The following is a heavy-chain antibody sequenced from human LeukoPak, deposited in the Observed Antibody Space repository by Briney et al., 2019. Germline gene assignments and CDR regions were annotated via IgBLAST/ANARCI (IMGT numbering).Heavy chain of an antibody. V-gene: IGHV3-21*01. CDR1: GFTFSGYS. CDR2: FGTRSTSI. CDR3: ARGIDY. Sequence: PGGSLRLSCTASGFTFSGYSMNWIRQAPGKGLEWVSSFGTRSTSIYHAGSVKGRFAISRDNAKNLLYLQMNSLRAEDTAVYYCARGIDYWGQGTLVAVSS. J-gene: IGHJ4*02.